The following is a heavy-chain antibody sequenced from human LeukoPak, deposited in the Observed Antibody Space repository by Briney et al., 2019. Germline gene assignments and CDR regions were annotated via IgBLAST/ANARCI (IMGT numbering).Heavy chain of an antibody. Sequence: GSLRTSFATFGIPLRYHRVAWVRQAPGKGPGWVLRFNSDGSSTSYADSVKGRFTISRDNAKNTLYLQMNSLRAEDTAVYYCARVQSAARRIAVAALDYWGQGTLVTVSS. V-gene: IGHV3-74*01. J-gene: IGHJ4*02. CDR2: FNSDGSST. CDR3: ARVQSAARRIAVAALDY. D-gene: IGHD6-19*01. CDR1: GIPLRYHR.